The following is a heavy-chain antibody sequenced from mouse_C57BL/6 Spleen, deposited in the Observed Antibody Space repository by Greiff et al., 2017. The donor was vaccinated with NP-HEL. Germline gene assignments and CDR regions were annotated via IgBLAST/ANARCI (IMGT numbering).Heavy chain of an antibody. V-gene: IGHV1-62-2*01. CDR1: GYTFTEYP. CDR2: FYPGCGSI. CDR3: ARHEGFIKGPHWYFDV. J-gene: IGHJ1*03. Sequence: QVQLQQSGAELVKPGASVKLSCKASGYTFTEYPIHWVKQRSGQGLAWIGWFYPGCGSIKYNEKFTDNATLTADKSSIRVYMERSRLTSEDSAVYFCARHEGFIKGPHWYFDVWGTGTTVTVTS. D-gene: IGHD1-1*01.